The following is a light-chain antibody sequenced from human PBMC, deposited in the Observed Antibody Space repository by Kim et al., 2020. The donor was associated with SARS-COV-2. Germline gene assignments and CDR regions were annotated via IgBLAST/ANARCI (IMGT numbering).Light chain of an antibody. CDR2: RND. V-gene: IGLV1-47*01. CDR1: STNLGNNY. J-gene: IGLJ3*02. CDR3: SSWDDRLNGVV. Sequence: GQRVTIACSGRSTNLGNNYVYWYKQLPGPAPKPLLYRNDQRPSGVPDRFAGSKSGTSASLAISGLRSEDETQYYCSSWDDRLNGVVFGGGTQLTVL.